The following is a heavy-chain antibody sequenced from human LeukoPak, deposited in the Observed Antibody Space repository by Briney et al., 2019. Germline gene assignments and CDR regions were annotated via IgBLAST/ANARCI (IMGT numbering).Heavy chain of an antibody. V-gene: IGHV2-5*01. CDR1: GFSLSTSGVG. CDR3: AHLPRGYSSSWLDY. Sequence: ESGPTLVNPTQTLTLTCTFSGFSLSTSGVGVGWIRQPPGKALEWLALIYWNDDKSYSPSLRSRLTITKDTSKNQVVLTMTNMDPVDTATYYCAHLPRGYSSSWLDYWGQGTLVTVSS. D-gene: IGHD6-13*01. J-gene: IGHJ4*02. CDR2: IYWNDDK.